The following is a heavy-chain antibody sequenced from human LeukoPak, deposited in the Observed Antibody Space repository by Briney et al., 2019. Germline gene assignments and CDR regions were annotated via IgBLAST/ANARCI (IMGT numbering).Heavy chain of an antibody. J-gene: IGHJ6*03. CDR3: ARGVVSGYYPHYHYYYLDV. D-gene: IGHD3-22*01. CDR2: IYYSGST. CDR1: GGSISSYY. Sequence: SETLSLTCTVSGGSISSYYWSRIRQPPGKGLEWFGSIYYSGSTNYNPSLKSRVTISVDTSKNSFSLKLTSVAAADTAVYYCARGVVSGYYPHYHYYYLDVWGKGTTVTVSS. V-gene: IGHV4-59*08.